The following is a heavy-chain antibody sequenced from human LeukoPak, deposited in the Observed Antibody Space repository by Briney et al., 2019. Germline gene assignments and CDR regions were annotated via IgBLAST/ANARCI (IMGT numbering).Heavy chain of an antibody. CDR2: INPSGST. V-gene: IGHV4-4*07. Sequence: PSEILSLTCNVSGGSMNSYYWTWIRQPAGKGLEWIGRINPSGSTNYNPSLKSRVTMSVNPSKNHFSLNLTSVTAADPALSFGVRDPPSRQFDPWGQGTLVTVSS. CDR1: GGSMNSYY. CDR3: VRDPPSRQFDP. J-gene: IGHJ5*02.